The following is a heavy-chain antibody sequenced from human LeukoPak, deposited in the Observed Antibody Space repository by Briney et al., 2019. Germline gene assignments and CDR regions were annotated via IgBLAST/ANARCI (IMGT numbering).Heavy chain of an antibody. Sequence: GGSLRLSCAASGFTFSTYSMNWVRQAPGKGLEWVSYISVSTSTISYADSVKGRFTISRDNAKNSLYLQMNSLRDEDTAVYFCARDKDYSFDYWGQGTLVIVSS. J-gene: IGHJ4*02. CDR3: ARDKDYSFDY. D-gene: IGHD2-15*01. V-gene: IGHV3-48*02. CDR1: GFTFSTYS. CDR2: ISVSTSTI.